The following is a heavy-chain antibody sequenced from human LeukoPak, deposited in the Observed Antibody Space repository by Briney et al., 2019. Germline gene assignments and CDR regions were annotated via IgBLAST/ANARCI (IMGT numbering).Heavy chain of an antibody. CDR1: GFPFNEYS. D-gene: IGHD1-1*01. Sequence: GGSLRLSCAASGFPFNEYSMNWVRQAPGKGLEWISYIGISSGNTKYADSVKGRFTIPGDNAKKSLYLQMNSLRVEDTAVYYCARDHNYAFDNWGQGTLVTASS. V-gene: IGHV3-11*06. CDR3: ARDHNYAFDN. CDR2: IGISSGNT. J-gene: IGHJ4*02.